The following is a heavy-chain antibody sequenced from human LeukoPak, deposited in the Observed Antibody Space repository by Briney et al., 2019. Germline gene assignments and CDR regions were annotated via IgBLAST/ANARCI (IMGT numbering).Heavy chain of an antibody. CDR1: GGSISGFY. D-gene: IGHD4-17*01. CDR3: AREYGDLDY. V-gene: IGHV4-4*07. Sequence: SETLSLTCIVSGGSISGFYWSWIRQPAGKGLEWIGRIYPSGGTNYNPSLKSRVTMLTDTSKNQFSLKLRSVTAADTAVYYCAREYGDLDYWGQGTLVTVSS. CDR2: IYPSGGT. J-gene: IGHJ4*02.